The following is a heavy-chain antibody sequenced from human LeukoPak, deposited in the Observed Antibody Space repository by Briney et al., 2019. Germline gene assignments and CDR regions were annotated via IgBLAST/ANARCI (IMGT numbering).Heavy chain of an antibody. D-gene: IGHD2-2*01. J-gene: IGHJ4*02. Sequence: ASVKVSCKASGYTFTSYGISWVRQAPGQGLEWMGRISPNSGGTNYAQKLQGRVTMTRDTSISTVYMGLSGLRSDDTAVYYCAGTCSITNCDLDYWGQGTLVTVSS. CDR3: AGTCSITNCDLDY. CDR1: GYTFTSYG. CDR2: ISPNSGGT. V-gene: IGHV1-2*06.